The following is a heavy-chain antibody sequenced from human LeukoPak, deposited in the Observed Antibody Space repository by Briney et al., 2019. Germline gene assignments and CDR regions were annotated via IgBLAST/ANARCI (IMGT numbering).Heavy chain of an antibody. Sequence: GGSLRLSCAASGFTVSSNYMSWVRQAPGKGLEWVSVIYSDVSTCYAESVKSRFPIPRDNSKNALYLPMNSLRAEDTAVYYCASADYWGHGTLVTVSS. V-gene: IGHV3-53*01. CDR2: IYSDVST. J-gene: IGHJ4*01. CDR3: ASADY. CDR1: GFTVSSNY.